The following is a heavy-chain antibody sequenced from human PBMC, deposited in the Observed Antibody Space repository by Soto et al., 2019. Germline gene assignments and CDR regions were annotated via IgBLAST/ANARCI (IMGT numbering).Heavy chain of an antibody. J-gene: IGHJ4*02. Sequence: QVQLVESGGGVVQPGRSLRLSCAASGFTFDNFGMHWVRQAPGKGLEWVSVIYYDGSKKYCADSVRGRFTISRDNSKNMLYLQMGSLGAEDTATFYCARSPRVRGGTASGGWWGQGTLVTVSS. V-gene: IGHV3-33*01. D-gene: IGHD3-10*01. CDR3: ARSPRVRGGTASGGW. CDR2: IYYDGSKK. CDR1: GFTFDNFG.